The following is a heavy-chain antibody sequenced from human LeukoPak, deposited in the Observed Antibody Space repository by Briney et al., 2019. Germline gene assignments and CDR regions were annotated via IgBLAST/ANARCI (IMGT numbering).Heavy chain of an antibody. CDR2: MNSDGSYT. Sequence: PGGSLRLSCAASGFTFSSYWMHWVRRAPGKGLMWVSRMNSDGSYTNYADSVKGRFTISRDNARSTLYLQMNSLRVEDTAVYYCARGIGGSSGYYHFDFWGQGALVTVSS. V-gene: IGHV3-74*01. D-gene: IGHD3-22*01. CDR3: ARGIGGSSGYYHFDF. CDR1: GFTFSSYW. J-gene: IGHJ4*02.